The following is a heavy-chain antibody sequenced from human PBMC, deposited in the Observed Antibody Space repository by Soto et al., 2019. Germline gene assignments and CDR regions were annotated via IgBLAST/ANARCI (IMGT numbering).Heavy chain of an antibody. Sequence: QVQLVESGGGVVQPGRSLRLSCAASGFTFSSYAMHWVRQAPGKGLEWVAVISYDGSNKYYADSVKGRFTISRDNSKNTLYLQMNSLRAEDTAVYYCARGKQQLLIYYYGMDVWGQGTTVTVSS. CDR3: ARGKQQLLIYYYGMDV. D-gene: IGHD6-13*01. J-gene: IGHJ6*02. CDR1: GFTFSSYA. V-gene: IGHV3-30-3*01. CDR2: ISYDGSNK.